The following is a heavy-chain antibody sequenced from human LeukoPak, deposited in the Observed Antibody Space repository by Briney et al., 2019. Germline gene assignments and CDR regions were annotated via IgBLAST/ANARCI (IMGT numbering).Heavy chain of an antibody. CDR2: IYYSGST. Sequence: SETLSLTCTVSGGSISSYYWSWIRQPPGKGLEWIGYIYYSGSTNYNPSLKSRVAISVDTSKNQFSLKLSSVTAADTAVYYCARRYSSSWYFDYWGQGTLVTVSS. CDR1: GGSISSYY. J-gene: IGHJ4*02. V-gene: IGHV4-59*01. D-gene: IGHD6-13*01. CDR3: ARRYSSSWYFDY.